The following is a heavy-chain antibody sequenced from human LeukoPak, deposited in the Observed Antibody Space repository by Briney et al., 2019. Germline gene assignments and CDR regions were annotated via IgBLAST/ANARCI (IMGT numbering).Heavy chain of an antibody. CDR3: ARGGGLYSYGSLWGY. Sequence: PGGSLRLSCAASGFTFSSYEMNWVRQAPGKGLEWVAVISYDGSNKYYADSVKGRFTISRDNSKNTLYLQMNSLRAEDTAVYYCARGGGLYSYGSLWGYWGQGTLVTVSS. V-gene: IGHV3-30-3*01. CDR2: ISYDGSNK. J-gene: IGHJ4*02. CDR1: GFTFSSYE. D-gene: IGHD5-18*01.